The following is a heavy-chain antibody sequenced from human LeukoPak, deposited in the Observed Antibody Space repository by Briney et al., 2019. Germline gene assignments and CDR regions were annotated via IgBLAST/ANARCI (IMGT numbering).Heavy chain of an antibody. V-gene: IGHV4-39*01. CDR3: ARFDYGDYYFDY. CDR2: IYSSGSS. J-gene: IGHJ4*02. CDR1: GGSIDSSSYY. D-gene: IGHD4-17*01. Sequence: SETLSLTCTVSGGSIDSSSYYWGWIRQPPGKGLECIGTIYSSGSSYYKTSLQSRVSISVDTYKTEFSLKLSSVTATDTAVYYCARFDYGDYYFDYWGRGTLVTVSS.